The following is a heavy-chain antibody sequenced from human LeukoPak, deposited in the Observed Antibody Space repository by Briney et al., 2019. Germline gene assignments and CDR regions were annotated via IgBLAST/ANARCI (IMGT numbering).Heavy chain of an antibody. CDR3: ARRVLNWLDT. J-gene: IGHJ5*02. V-gene: IGHV3-48*01. CDR1: GFTFSTYS. CDR2: ISSSSSTI. Sequence: GGSLRLSCAASGFTFSTYSLNWIRQPPGKGLEWVSYISSSSSTIYYAESVKGRFNISRENAKDSLYLQMKRLRAEDTAVYYCARRVLNWLDTWGERTLVTVSS. D-gene: IGHD4/OR15-4a*01.